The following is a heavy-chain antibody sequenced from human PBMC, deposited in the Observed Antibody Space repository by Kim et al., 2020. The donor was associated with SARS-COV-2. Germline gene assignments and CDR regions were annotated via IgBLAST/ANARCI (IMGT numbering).Heavy chain of an antibody. V-gene: IGHV4-34*01. J-gene: IGHJ3*02. D-gene: IGHD6-13*01. CDR1: GGSFSGYY. Sequence: SETLSLTCAVYGGSFSGYYWSWIRQPPGKGLEWIGEINHSGSTNYNPSLKSRVTISVDTSKNQFSLKLSSVTAADTAVYYCARVPSRSSPLAGAFDIWGQGTMVTVSS. CDR2: INHSGST. CDR3: ARVPSRSSPLAGAFDI.